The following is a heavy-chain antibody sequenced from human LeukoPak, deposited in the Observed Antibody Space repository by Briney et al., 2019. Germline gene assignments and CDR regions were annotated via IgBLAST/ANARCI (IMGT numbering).Heavy chain of an antibody. CDR1: EFTFSAYD. Sequence: GGSLRLSCAASEFTFSAYDMNWVRQAPGKGLEWVSHITSSGSTIYYADSVKGRFPISRDNAKNSLYLQMNSLRAEDTAVYYCARPGYSSSWSAFDIWGQGTTVTVSS. CDR3: ARPGYSSSWSAFDI. V-gene: IGHV3-48*03. J-gene: IGHJ3*02. CDR2: ITSSGSTI. D-gene: IGHD6-13*01.